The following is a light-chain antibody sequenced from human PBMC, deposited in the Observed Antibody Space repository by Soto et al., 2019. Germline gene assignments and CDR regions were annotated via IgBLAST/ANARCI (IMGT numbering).Light chain of an antibody. CDR1: QSIRSD. V-gene: IGKV1-6*01. CDR3: LPDYNYPYT. CDR2: AAS. Sequence: AIQMTQSPSSLSASVGDRVTITCRASQSIRSDLGWYQQRPGKAPKLLIYAASSLQSGVPSRFSGSGSGTDFTLTISSLQPEDFATYYCLPDYNYPYTFGQGTKVDIK. J-gene: IGKJ2*01.